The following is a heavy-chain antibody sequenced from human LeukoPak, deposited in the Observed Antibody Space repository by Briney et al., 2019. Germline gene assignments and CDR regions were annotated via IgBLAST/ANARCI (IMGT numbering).Heavy chain of an antibody. CDR2: IYHSGNT. CDR3: ARVDTAMEPDY. V-gene: IGHV4-38-2*02. J-gene: IGHJ4*02. Sequence: SETLSLTCSVSGYSISSGYYWGWIRQSPGKGLEWIGSIYHSGNTYYNPSLKSRVTISVDTSKNQFSLKLSSVAAADTAVYYCARVDTAMEPDYWGQGTLVTVSS. CDR1: GYSISSGYY. D-gene: IGHD5-18*01.